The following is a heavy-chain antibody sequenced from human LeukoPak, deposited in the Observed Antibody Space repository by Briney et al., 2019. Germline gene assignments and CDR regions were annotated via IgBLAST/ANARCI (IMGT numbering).Heavy chain of an antibody. J-gene: IGHJ4*02. V-gene: IGHV3-49*03. CDR3: SRSQAYNFWSAYSFDY. D-gene: IGHD3-3*01. Sequence: GRSLRLSCAASGFTFSSYGMHWFRQAPGKGLEWAGFIRSIAYAGTTEYAASVKGRFTISRDDSKSIAYLQMNSLTTEDTAVYYCSRSQAYNFWSAYSFDYWGQGTLVTVSS. CDR2: IRSIAYAGTT. CDR1: GFTFSSYG.